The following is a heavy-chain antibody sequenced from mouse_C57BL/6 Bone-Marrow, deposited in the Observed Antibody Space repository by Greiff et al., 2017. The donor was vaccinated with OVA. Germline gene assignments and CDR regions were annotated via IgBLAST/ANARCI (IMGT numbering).Heavy chain of an antibody. Sequence: VQLQQSGAELVRPGASVKLSCTASGFNIKDYYMHWVKPRTEQGLEWIGRIDPEDGVTKYAPKFQGKATITADTSSNTAYLQLSSLTSEDTAGYYCALIVFVYGGFAYWGQGTLVTVSA. CDR3: ALIVFVYGGFAY. CDR1: GFNIKDYY. CDR2: IDPEDGVT. V-gene: IGHV14-2*01. D-gene: IGHD1-1*01. J-gene: IGHJ3*01.